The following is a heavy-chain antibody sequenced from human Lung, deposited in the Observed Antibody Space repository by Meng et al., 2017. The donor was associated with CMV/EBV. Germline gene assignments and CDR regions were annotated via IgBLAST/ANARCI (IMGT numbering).Heavy chain of an antibody. CDR2: IRNKANRDTT. Sequence: LKISCAASGFTCSDHYMDWVRQAPGKGLEWVGRIRNKANRDTTEYAASVKGRFTISRDDSRNSLYLQMNSLKTEDTAVYYCARWTSGRCDYWGQGTLVTVSS. J-gene: IGHJ4*02. CDR1: GFTCSDHY. CDR3: ARWTSGRCDY. V-gene: IGHV3-72*01. D-gene: IGHD6-19*01.